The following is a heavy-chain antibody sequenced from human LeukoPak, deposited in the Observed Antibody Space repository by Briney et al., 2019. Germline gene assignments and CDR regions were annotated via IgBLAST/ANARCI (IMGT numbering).Heavy chain of an antibody. CDR1: GFTFSSYA. D-gene: IGHD3-10*01. J-gene: IGHJ6*02. CDR3: ARADGSGSSAYYYYGMDV. CDR2: IPYDGSNK. Sequence: AGGSLRLSCAASGFTFSSYAMHCVRQAPGKGLEWVAVIPYDGSNKYYADSVKGLFTISRDYSKNTLYLQMNSLRAEDTAVYYCARADGSGSSAYYYYGMDVWGQGTTVTVSS. V-gene: IGHV3-30*04.